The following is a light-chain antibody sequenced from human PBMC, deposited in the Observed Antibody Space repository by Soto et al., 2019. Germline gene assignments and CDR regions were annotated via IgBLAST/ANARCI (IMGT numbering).Light chain of an antibody. CDR2: GAS. CDR1: QSFRGL. CDR3: QQYGSSPWT. V-gene: IGKV3-20*01. J-gene: IGKJ1*01. Sequence: EVVLTHSPVTLSLSPGERPTLSCRASQSFRGLLAWYQQKPGQAPRLLIYGASSRATGIPDRFSGSGSGTDFTLTISRLEPEDFAVYYCQQYGSSPWTFGQGTKVDI.